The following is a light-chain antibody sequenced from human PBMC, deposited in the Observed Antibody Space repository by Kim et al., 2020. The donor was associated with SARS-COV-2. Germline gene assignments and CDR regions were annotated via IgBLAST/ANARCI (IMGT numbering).Light chain of an antibody. CDR1: SSDIGTYNL. J-gene: IGLJ2*01. CDR2: GGD. Sequence: QSVLTQPASVSGSPGQSITISCTGASSDIGTYNLVSWYQHHPGKAPKVIIYGGDERPSGVSHRFSGSKSGNTASLTISGLQSEDEAYYYCCSFAGSTTFALFGVGTQLTVL. CDR3: CSFAGSTTFAL. V-gene: IGLV2-23*03.